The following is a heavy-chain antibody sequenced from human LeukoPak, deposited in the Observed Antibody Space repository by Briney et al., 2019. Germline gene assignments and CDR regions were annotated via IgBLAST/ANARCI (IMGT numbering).Heavy chain of an antibody. D-gene: IGHD5-18*01. CDR3: AHRGYSPNGNWFDP. J-gene: IGHJ5*02. CDR1: GFSLRTRGGG. CDR2: IYWDDDK. V-gene: IGHV2-5*02. Sequence: SGPTLLKPTPTLTLTCTFSGFSLRTRGGGVGWIRQPPVKALEWLSLIYWDDDKRYSPSLKSRLTITKDTSKNQVVLTMTNMDPVDTATYYCAHRGYSPNGNWFDPWGQGTLVTVSS.